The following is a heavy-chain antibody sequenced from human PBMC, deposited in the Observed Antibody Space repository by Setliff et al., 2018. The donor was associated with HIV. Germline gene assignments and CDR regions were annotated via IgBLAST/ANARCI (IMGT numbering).Heavy chain of an antibody. D-gene: IGHD3-16*01. CDR1: GFILNDHY. J-gene: IGHJ5*02. CDR2: IDPSGERK. Sequence: PGGSLRLSCAASGFILNDHYMTWIRQAPGKGLEWIAHIDPSGERKFYADSVRGHFTVSRDDAKTSLFLQMRSLRVEDTAIYYCARMIMSTSERNWFDPWGQGTLVTVSS. V-gene: IGHV3-11*04. CDR3: ARMIMSTSERNWFDP.